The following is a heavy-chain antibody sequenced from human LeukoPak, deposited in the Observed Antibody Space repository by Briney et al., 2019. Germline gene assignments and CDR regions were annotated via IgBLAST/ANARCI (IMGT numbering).Heavy chain of an antibody. CDR1: GFTFSSYA. CDR2: ISGSGGST. V-gene: IGHV3-23*01. J-gene: IGHJ4*02. D-gene: IGHD6-6*01. CDR3: AKNRIGRIAAQPHN. Sequence: GGSLRLSCAASGFTFSSYAMSWVRQAPGKGLEWVSAISGSGGSTYYADSVKGRFTISRDNSKSTLYLQMNSLRAEDTAVYYCAKNRIGRIAAQPHNWGQGTLVTVSS.